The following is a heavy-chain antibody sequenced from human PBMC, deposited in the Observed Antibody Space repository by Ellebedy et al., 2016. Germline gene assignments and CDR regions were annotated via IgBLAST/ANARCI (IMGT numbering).Heavy chain of an antibody. CDR1: GFTFSSYS. CDR3: ARAGYSYGTDSYYYGMDV. CDR2: ISSSSSTI. Sequence: GGSLRLSXAASGFTFSSYSMNWVRQAPGKGLEWVSYISSSSSTIYYADSVKGRFTISRDNAKNSLYLQMNSLRDEDTAVYYCARAGYSYGTDSYYYGMDVWGQGTTVTVSS. J-gene: IGHJ6*02. D-gene: IGHD5-18*01. V-gene: IGHV3-48*02.